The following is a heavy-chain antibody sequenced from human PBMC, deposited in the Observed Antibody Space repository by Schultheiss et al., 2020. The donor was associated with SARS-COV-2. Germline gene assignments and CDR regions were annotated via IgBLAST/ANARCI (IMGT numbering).Heavy chain of an antibody. CDR2: IYYSGST. CDR1: GGSISSGDYY. D-gene: IGHD3-10*01. V-gene: IGHV4-61*08. Sequence: SETLSLTCTVSGGSISSGDYYWSWIRQPPGKGLEWIGYIYYSGSTNYNPSLKSRVTISVDTSKNQFSLKLSSVTAADTAVYYCARGGFKGLYYGSEFDYWGQGTLVTVSS. J-gene: IGHJ4*02. CDR3: ARGGFKGLYYGSEFDY.